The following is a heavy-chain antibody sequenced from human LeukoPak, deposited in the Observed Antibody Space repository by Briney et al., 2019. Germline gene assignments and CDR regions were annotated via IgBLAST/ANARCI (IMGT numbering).Heavy chain of an antibody. CDR1: GFSLSTSGMY. V-gene: IGHV2-70*17. CDR3: ARTLYTSSRLRYYYMDV. D-gene: IGHD6-13*01. J-gene: IGHJ6*03. CDR2: VDWGDDK. Sequence: SGPTLVKPTQTLTLTCTFSGFSLSTSGMYVSWIRQSPGKALEWLARVDWGDDKFYSASLKTRLTISKDTSKNQVVLTMTNMDPVDTATYYCARTLYTSSRLRYYYMDVWGKGTTVTISS.